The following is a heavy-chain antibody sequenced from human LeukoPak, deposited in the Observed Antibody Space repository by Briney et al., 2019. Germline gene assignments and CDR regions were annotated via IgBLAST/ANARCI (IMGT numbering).Heavy chain of an antibody. CDR3: ARRISLEY. CDR1: GFTFSDYS. V-gene: IGHV3-11*01. D-gene: IGHD2-15*01. J-gene: IGHJ4*02. CDR2: LDSSGSII. Sequence: GGSLRLFCAASGFTFSDYSMSWISQAPGKGLEWVSYLDSSGSIIYYADPVKGRFTISRDNAKNSLYLQMNSLRAEDTAVYYCARRISLEYWGQGTLVTVSS.